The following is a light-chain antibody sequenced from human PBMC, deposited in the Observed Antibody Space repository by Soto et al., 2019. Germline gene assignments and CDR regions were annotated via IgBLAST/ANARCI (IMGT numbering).Light chain of an antibody. V-gene: IGLV1-40*01. CDR3: QSYDISLHNYV. CDR1: TSNIGAPYD. CDR2: GDN. Sequence: ALTQPPSVSGAPGQRVSISCTGSTSNIGAPYDVHWYQHLPGTAPKLLIYGDNNRPSGVPDRFSGSKSGTSASLAITRLQAEDEADYYCQSYDISLHNYVFGTGTKVTVL. J-gene: IGLJ1*01.